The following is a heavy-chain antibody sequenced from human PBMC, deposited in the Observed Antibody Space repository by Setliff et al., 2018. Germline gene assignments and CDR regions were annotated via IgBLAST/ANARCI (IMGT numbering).Heavy chain of an antibody. CDR2: IIPVLGMT. D-gene: IGHD3-3*02. J-gene: IGHJ4*02. CDR3: ARDPTNHFWSAYWPF. CDR1: GDPFNAYG. V-gene: IGHV1-69*10. Sequence: GASVKVSCKASGDPFNAYGVSWVRQAPGQGLEWMGAIIPVLGMTDYAQKFQGRLTITADTSTSTVYMELRSLRSDDTAVYFCARDPTNHFWSAYWPFWGQGTLVTGSS.